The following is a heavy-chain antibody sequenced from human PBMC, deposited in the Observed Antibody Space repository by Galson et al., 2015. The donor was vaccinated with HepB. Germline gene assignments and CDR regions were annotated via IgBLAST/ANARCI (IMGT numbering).Heavy chain of an antibody. D-gene: IGHD4-23*01. CDR1: GFTFSSYS. Sequence: SLRLSCAASGFTFSSYSMNWVRQAPGKGLEWVSSISSSSSYIYYADSVKGRFTISRDNAKNSLYLQMNSLRAEDTAVYYCAREGKLMENDYGGNSGRYYYMDVWGKGTTGTVSS. CDR2: ISSSSSYI. CDR3: AREGKLMENDYGGNSGRYYYMDV. J-gene: IGHJ6*03. V-gene: IGHV3-21*01.